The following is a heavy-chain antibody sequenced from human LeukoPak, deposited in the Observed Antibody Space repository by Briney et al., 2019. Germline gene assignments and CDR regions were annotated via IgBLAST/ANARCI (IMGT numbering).Heavy chain of an antibody. CDR2: INPVFGTA. CDR3: ARTGPGDNHDY. Sequence: SVKVSCKASGDTFSSYVISWVRQAPGQGLEWMGGINPVFGTAHYAQKFQDRVTITADESTSTAYMELSSLRSEDTAVYYCARTGPGDNHDYWGQGTLVTVSS. V-gene: IGHV1-69*13. CDR1: GDTFSSYV. D-gene: IGHD3-10*01. J-gene: IGHJ4*02.